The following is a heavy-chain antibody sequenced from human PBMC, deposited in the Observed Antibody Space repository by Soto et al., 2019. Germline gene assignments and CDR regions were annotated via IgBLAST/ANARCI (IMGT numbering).Heavy chain of an antibody. Sequence: EVQLVESGGGLVQAGGSLRLSCVVSGFSFRDYWMTWVRLAPGKGLERVANMNEDGSQKHYMDSVEGRFTIARDNAKTSVYLQMNSRTPDDTAIYYCASHKTPRFDYWGPGTLVTVSS. J-gene: IGHJ4*02. CDR2: MNEDGSQK. V-gene: IGHV3-7*03. CDR1: GFSFRDYW. CDR3: ASHKTPRFDY.